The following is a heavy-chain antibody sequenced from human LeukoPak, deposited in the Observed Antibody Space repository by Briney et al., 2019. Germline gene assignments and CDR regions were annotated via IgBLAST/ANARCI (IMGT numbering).Heavy chain of an antibody. D-gene: IGHD2-15*01. CDR3: ARPYCSGGSCYSRPHLGWFDR. CDR2: IYYSGST. Sequence: PSETLSLTCTVSGGSISSSSYYWGWLRQPPGKGLEWIVSIYYSGSTYYNPSLKSRVTISVDTSKNQFSLKLSSVTAADTAVYYCARPYCSGGSCYSRPHLGWFDRWGQGTLVTVSS. V-gene: IGHV4-39*01. CDR1: GGSISSSSYY. J-gene: IGHJ5*02.